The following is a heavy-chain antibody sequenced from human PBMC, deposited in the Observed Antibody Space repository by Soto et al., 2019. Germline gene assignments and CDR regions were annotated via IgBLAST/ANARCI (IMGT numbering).Heavy chain of an antibody. CDR3: VRTSHYGSGTWNFDF. J-gene: IGHJ4*02. V-gene: IGHV3-72*01. CDR1: GFTLSDNY. D-gene: IGHD3-10*01. Sequence: GGSLRLSCAGSGFTLSDNYMDWVRQAPGKGLEWVGRTRNKANRYTTEYAASGKGRFTVSRDESMNSLHLQMNSLKTEDTAVYYCVRTSHYGSGTWNFDFWGQGTVVTVSS. CDR2: TRNKANRYTT.